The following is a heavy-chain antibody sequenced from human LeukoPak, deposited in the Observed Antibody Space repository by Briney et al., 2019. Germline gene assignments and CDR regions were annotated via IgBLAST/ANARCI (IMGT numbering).Heavy chain of an antibody. V-gene: IGHV3-30-3*01. D-gene: IGHD6-13*01. J-gene: IGHJ4*02. Sequence: GGSLRLSCAASGFTFSSYAMHWVRQAPGKGLEWVAVISYDGSNKYYADSVKGRFTISRDNSKNTLYLQMNSLRAEDTAVYYCARTGGSSWYYYFDYWGQGALVTVSS. CDR3: ARTGGSSWYYYFDY. CDR1: GFTFSSYA. CDR2: ISYDGSNK.